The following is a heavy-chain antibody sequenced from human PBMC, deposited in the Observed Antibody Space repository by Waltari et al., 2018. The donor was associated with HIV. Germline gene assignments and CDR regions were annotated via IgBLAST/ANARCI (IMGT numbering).Heavy chain of an antibody. CDR2: INPKSGGR. D-gene: IGHD6-25*01. CDR1: GYTFTGYY. CDR3: ARVLAAGGGDY. Sequence: QVQLVQSGAEVKKPGASVKVSCKASGYTFTGYYMHWVRQAPGQGLEWMGWINPKSGGRNYAKKFLGGVTRTRDTPTGTASMELSRLRPCETAVYYWARVLAAGGGDYWGQGTLVTVSS. V-gene: IGHV1-2*02. J-gene: IGHJ4*02.